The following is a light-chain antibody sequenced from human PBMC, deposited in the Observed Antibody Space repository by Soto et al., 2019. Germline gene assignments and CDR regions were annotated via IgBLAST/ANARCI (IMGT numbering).Light chain of an antibody. V-gene: IGKV3-20*01. CDR2: GAS. CDR3: QQYYSTPLT. CDR1: QTVTFSY. Sequence: EIVLTQSPGTLSLSPGERVALSCRTSQTVTFSYLAWYQQKPGQAPRLLIYGASTRATGIPARFSGSGSGTDFALTISSLQAEDVAVYYCQQYYSTPLTFGGGTKVDIK. J-gene: IGKJ4*01.